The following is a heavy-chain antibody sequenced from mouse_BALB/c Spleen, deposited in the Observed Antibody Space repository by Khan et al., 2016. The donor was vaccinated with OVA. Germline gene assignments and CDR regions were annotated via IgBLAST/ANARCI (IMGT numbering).Heavy chain of an antibody. D-gene: IGHD1-2*01. CDR1: GFSLTGFG. CDR2: IWGDGST. V-gene: IGHV2-6-7*01. CDR3: ARELRLGGFAY. Sequence: QVQLKESGPGLVAPSQSLSITCTVSGFSLTGFGINWIRQPPGKGLEWLGMIWGDGSTDYNSALKSRLSISEDNSKSQVFVKMNSLQTDDTARYYCARELRLGGFAYWGQGTLVTVSA. J-gene: IGHJ3*01.